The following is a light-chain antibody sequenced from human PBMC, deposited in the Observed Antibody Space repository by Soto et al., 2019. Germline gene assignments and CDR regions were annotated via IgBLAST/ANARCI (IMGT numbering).Light chain of an antibody. CDR2: KAS. V-gene: IGKV1-5*03. Sequence: IKMTQSPSTLSASVGDRVTITCRASHHIDAWLAWYQQKPGKAPKVLIYKASILESGVPSRFSGSGSGTEFTLTISSLQPDDSATYYCQQHSNYPLTFGGGTMVDIK. CDR1: HHIDAW. CDR3: QQHSNYPLT. J-gene: IGKJ4*01.